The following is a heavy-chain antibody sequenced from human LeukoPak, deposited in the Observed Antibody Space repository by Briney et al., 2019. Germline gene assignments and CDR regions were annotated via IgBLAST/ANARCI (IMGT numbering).Heavy chain of an antibody. CDR3: ARENDYGDYAGFDP. CDR2: IYYSGST. D-gene: IGHD4-17*01. V-gene: IGHV4-39*07. Sequence: SETLSLTCTVSGGSISSSSYYWGWIRQPPGKGLEWIGSIYYSGSTYYNPSLKSRVTISVDTSKNQFSLKLSSVTAADTAVYYCARENDYGDYAGFDPWGQGTLVTVSS. CDR1: GGSISSSSYY. J-gene: IGHJ5*02.